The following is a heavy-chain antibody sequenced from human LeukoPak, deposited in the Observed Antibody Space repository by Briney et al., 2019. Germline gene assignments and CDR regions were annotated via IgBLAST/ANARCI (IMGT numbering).Heavy chain of an antibody. V-gene: IGHV4-39*01. CDR3: ARITDRTIFGEIMHGFDI. CDR2: IYYNGRT. CDR1: GFTFSSSSMN. J-gene: IGHJ3*02. Sequence: GSLRLSCAASGFTFSSSSMNWVRQAPGKGLEWIGNIYYNGRTYYSPSLKSRCTISVDTSNNQFSLKLSSATAADTAVYYCARITDRTIFGEIMHGFDIWGQGTPVTVSS. D-gene: IGHD3-3*01.